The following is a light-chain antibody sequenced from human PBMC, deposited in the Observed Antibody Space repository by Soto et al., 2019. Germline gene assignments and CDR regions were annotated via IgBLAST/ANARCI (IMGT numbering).Light chain of an antibody. Sequence: QSVLTQPPSVSGAPGQRVTISCTGSSSNFGAGYEVHWYKQVPGAAPTLVIFNNLNRPSGVPERFSGSKSGTSASLVISGLQAEDEADYYCQSFDSSLRVDVFGSGTKLTVL. CDR1: SSNFGAGYE. CDR2: NNL. V-gene: IGLV1-40*01. J-gene: IGLJ1*01. CDR3: QSFDSSLRVDV.